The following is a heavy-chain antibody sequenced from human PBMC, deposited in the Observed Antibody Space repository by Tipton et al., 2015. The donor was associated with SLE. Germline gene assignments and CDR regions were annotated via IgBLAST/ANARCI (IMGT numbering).Heavy chain of an antibody. CDR1: GFSLTNTYY. J-gene: IGHJ4*02. D-gene: IGHD6-6*01. V-gene: IGHV4-39*01. CDR3: ARLGVFRPY. Sequence: TLSLTCTISGFSLTNTYYWGWIRQPPGKGLEWIGNIYYTGTTSHNPSLKSRVTISVDTSKNQFSLKLSSVTAADTAIYYCARLGVFRPYWGQGVQVTVSS. CDR2: IYYTGTT.